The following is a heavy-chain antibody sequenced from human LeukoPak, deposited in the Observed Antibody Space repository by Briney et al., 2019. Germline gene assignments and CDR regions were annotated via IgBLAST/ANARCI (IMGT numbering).Heavy chain of an antibody. D-gene: IGHD5-12*01. Sequence: PGGSLRLSCAASGFTFSSYSMNWVRQAPGKGLEWVSSISTSSIYIYYADSVKGRFTISRDNAKKSVHLQMNSLRAEDTAVYYCARGPSGYHNTGGQGTLVTVSS. CDR3: ARGPSGYHNT. CDR1: GFTFSSYS. CDR2: ISTSSIYI. J-gene: IGHJ4*02. V-gene: IGHV3-21*01.